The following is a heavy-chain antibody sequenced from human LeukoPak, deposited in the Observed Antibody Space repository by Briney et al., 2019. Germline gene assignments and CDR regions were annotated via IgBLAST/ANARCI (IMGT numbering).Heavy chain of an antibody. J-gene: IGHJ4*02. CDR1: EFDFSFYW. CDR3: ARRGDGGRSFDY. CDR2: ILPDGSKK. V-gene: IGHV3-7*03. Sequence: GGSLRLSCAASEFDFSFYWMTWVRQAPGKGLEWVANILPDGSKKYYLDSVEGRYTISRDNSKNTLYLQMNSLRAEDTAVYYCARRGDGGRSFDYWGQGTLVTVSS. D-gene: IGHD4-23*01.